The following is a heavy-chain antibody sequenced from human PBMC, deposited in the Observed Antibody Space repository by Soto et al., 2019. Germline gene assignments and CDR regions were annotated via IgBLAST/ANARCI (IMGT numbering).Heavy chain of an antibody. Sequence: PGGSLGLSCAASGFTFSSYARSWVRQAPGKGLECVSAISGSGGSTYYADSVKGRFTISRDNSKNTLYLQMNSLRAEDTAVYYCAKERGRYYDSSGYFDAFDIWRQGTMVTVSS. CDR3: AKERGRYYDSSGYFDAFDI. J-gene: IGHJ3*02. D-gene: IGHD3-22*01. V-gene: IGHV3-23*01. CDR2: ISGSGGST. CDR1: GFTFSSYA.